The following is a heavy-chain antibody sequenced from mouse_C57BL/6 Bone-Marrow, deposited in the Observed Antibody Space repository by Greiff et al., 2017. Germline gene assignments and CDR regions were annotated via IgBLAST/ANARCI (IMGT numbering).Heavy chain of an antibody. CDR3: AREGTGAAWFAY. D-gene: IGHD4-1*01. CDR2: ISNLAYSI. V-gene: IGHV5-15*01. J-gene: IGHJ3*01. Sequence: EVKLVESGGGLVQPGGSLKLSCAASGFTFSDYGMAWVRQAPRQGPEWVAFISNLAYSIYYADTVTGRFTISRGNAKNTLYLEMSSLRSEDTAMYYCAREGTGAAWFAYWGQGTLVTVSA. CDR1: GFTFSDYG.